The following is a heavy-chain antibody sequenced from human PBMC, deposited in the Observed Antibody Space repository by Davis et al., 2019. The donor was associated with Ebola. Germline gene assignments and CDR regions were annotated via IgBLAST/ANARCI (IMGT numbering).Heavy chain of an antibody. CDR3: ARQGFPLGGDYDLGD. D-gene: IGHD4-17*01. J-gene: IGHJ4*02. Sequence: KVSCKGSGYSFTSYWISWVRQVPGKGLEWMGRIDPSDSYTNYSPSFQGHVTISADKSISTAYLQWSSLKASDTAMYYCARQGFPLGGDYDLGDWGQGTLVTVSS. CDR2: IDPSDSYT. V-gene: IGHV5-10-1*01. CDR1: GYSFTSYW.